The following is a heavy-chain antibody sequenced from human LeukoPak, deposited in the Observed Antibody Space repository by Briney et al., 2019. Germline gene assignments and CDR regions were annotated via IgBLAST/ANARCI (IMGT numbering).Heavy chain of an antibody. D-gene: IGHD6-19*01. CDR1: GFTFSSYA. J-gene: IGHJ4*02. CDR2: NSGSGGST. V-gene: IGHV3-23*01. Sequence: GGSLRLSCAASGFTFSSYAMSWVRQAPGKGLEWVSANSGSGGSTYYADSVKGRFTISRDNSKNTLYLQMNSLRAEDTAVYYCAKVEWLVRGYFDYWGQGTLVTVSS. CDR3: AKVEWLVRGYFDY.